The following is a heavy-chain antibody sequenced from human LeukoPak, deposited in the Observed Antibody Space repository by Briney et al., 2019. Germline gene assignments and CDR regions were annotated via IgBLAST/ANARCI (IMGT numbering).Heavy chain of an antibody. CDR3: ATYRQVLLPFES. V-gene: IGHV3-11*01. CDR1: GFTFSDYY. D-gene: IGHD2-8*02. J-gene: IGHJ4*02. CDR2: ISSSGSAI. Sequence: GGSLRLSCAASGFTFSDYYMSWIHQAPGKGLEWVSYISSSGSAIYYADSVKGRFTISRDNSKSTLSLQMNSLRAEDTAIYYRATYRQVLLPFESWGQGTLVTVSS.